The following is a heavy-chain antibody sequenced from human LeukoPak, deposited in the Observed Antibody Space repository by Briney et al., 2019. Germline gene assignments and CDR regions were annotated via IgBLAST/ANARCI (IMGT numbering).Heavy chain of an antibody. D-gene: IGHD1-26*01. CDR3: AKGGKWDVTPFDY. V-gene: IGHV3-23*01. Sequence: GGSLRLSCAASGFTFTSYSMNWVRQAPGKGVEWVSTISSGGGSTYYADSVKGRFTISRDNSKNTLYLQVNSLRAEDTAVYYCAKGGKWDVTPFDYWGQGTLVTVSS. CDR2: ISSGGGST. J-gene: IGHJ4*02. CDR1: GFTFTSYS.